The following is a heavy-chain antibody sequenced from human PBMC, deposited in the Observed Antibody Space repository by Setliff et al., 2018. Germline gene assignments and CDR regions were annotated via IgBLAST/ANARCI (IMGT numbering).Heavy chain of an antibody. V-gene: IGHV4-4*07. CDR3: AREREGFYCSCGSCYSSHYYYMDV. J-gene: IGHJ6*03. D-gene: IGHD2-15*01. CDR1: GGAFSDYY. Sequence: SETLSLTCNVSGGAFSDYYWTWIRQSAGKGLEWIGRVYASGSTDYNPSLKSRVTMSVDTSKTQFSLKLRSVTAADTAVYYCAREREGFYCSCGSCYSSHYYYMDVWGKGTTVTVSS. CDR2: VYASGST.